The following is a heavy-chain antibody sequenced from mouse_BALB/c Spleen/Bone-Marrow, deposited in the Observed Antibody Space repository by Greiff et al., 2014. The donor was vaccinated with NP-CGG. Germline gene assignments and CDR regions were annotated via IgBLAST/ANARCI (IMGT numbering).Heavy chain of an antibody. V-gene: IGHV5-4*02. J-gene: IGHJ4*01. D-gene: IGHD1-2*01. CDR1: GFTFSDYY. CDR3: ARDRRIYTATYAMDY. CDR2: ISDGGSYT. Sequence: EVQLVESGGGLVKPGGSLKLSCAASGFTFSDYYMYWVRQTPEKRLEWVATISDGGSYTYYPDSVKGRFTISRDNAKNNLYLQMSSLKSEDTTMYYCARDRRIYTATYAMDYWGQGTSVTVSS.